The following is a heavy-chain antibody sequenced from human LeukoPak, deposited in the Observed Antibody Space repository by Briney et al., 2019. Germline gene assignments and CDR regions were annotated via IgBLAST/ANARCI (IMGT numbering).Heavy chain of an antibody. Sequence: SETLSLTCTVSGGSISSGGYYWSWIRQHPGKGLEWIGYIYYSGSTYYNPSLKSRVTISVDTSKNQFSLKLSSVTAADTAVYYCASKVLSTGDGYKYGTDYWGQGTLVTVSS. J-gene: IGHJ4*02. V-gene: IGHV4-31*03. CDR2: IYYSGST. D-gene: IGHD5-24*01. CDR3: ASKVLSTGDGYKYGTDY. CDR1: GGSISSGGYY.